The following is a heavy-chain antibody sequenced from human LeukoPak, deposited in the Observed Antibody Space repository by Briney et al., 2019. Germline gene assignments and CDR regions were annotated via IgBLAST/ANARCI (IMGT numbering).Heavy chain of an antibody. D-gene: IGHD1-26*01. J-gene: IGHJ4*02. V-gene: IGHV3-48*01. CDR3: ARVFGSGSYYSFDY. CDR2: ISSSSSTI. Sequence: GGSLRLSCAASGFTFSSYSMNWVRQAPGKGLEWVSYISSSSSTIYYADSVKGRFTISRDNAKNSLYLQMNSLRAEDTAVYYCARVFGSGSYYSFDYWGQGTLVTVSS. CDR1: GFTFSSYS.